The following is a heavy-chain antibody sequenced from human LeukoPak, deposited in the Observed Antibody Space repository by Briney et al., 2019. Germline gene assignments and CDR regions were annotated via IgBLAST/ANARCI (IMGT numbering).Heavy chain of an antibody. CDR3: AKVSPYSSSWPLDY. Sequence: GGSLRPSCAASGFTFSSYAMSWVRQAPGKGLEWVSAISGSGGSTYYADSVKGRFTISRDNSKNTLYLQMNSLRAEDTAVYYCAKVSPYSSSWPLDYWGQGTLVTVSS. D-gene: IGHD6-13*01. CDR2: ISGSGGST. CDR1: GFTFSSYA. J-gene: IGHJ4*02. V-gene: IGHV3-23*01.